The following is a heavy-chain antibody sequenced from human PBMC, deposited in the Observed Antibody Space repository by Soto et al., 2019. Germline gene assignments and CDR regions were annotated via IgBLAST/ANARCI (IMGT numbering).Heavy chain of an antibody. CDR3: ARDSLPDYGLDV. J-gene: IGHJ6*02. V-gene: IGHV1-69*13. CDR1: GGTSTSYA. Sequence: SVKVSCKASGGTSTSYAISWVRQAPGHGLEWMGGIIPVFGTVTYAQKFQGRVTITADESTSTSHMELNSLRSEDTAVYYCARDSLPDYGLDVWGQGTTVTAP. CDR2: IIPVFGTV.